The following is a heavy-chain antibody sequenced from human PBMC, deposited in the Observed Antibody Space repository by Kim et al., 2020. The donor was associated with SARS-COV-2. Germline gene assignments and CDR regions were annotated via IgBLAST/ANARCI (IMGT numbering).Heavy chain of an antibody. CDR2: IDFSGST. CDR3: ARPSRGLGGGSRFDP. V-gene: IGHV4-39*01. D-gene: IGHD2-15*01. J-gene: IGHJ5*02. Sequence: SETLSLTCTVSGDSISSGSDYWGWIRQPPGKGLEWIANIDFSGSTYYNPSLKSRVRLSADTSKNQFSLKLTSVTAADTAIYYCARPSRGLGGGSRFDPWGQGILVSVSS. CDR1: GDSISSGSDY.